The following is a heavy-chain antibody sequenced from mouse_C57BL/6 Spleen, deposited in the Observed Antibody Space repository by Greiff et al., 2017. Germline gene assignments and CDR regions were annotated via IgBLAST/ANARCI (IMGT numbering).Heavy chain of an antibody. CDR3: ARRYGSSRWYFDV. J-gene: IGHJ1*03. D-gene: IGHD1-1*01. V-gene: IGHV1-72*01. Sequence: VQLQQSGAELVKPGASVKLSCKASGYTFTSYWMHWVKQRPGRGLVWIGRIDPNSGGTKYNEKFKSKATLTVDKPSSKAYMQLSSLTSEDSAVYDCARRYGSSRWYFDVWGTGTTVTVSS. CDR1: GYTFTSYW. CDR2: IDPNSGGT.